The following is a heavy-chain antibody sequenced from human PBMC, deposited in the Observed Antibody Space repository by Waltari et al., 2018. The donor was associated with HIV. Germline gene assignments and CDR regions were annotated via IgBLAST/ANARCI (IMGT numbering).Heavy chain of an antibody. J-gene: IGHJ6*02. CDR1: GFTVRSNH. Sequence: EVQLVESGGGLVQPGGSMILSCARSGFTVRSNHMSWVRQAPGKGLEWVSVIYSGGSTYYADSVKGRFTISRDNSKNTLYLQMNSLRAEDTAVYYCASIAYCGGDCYPRGMDVWGQGTTVTVSS. CDR3: ASIAYCGGDCYPRGMDV. D-gene: IGHD2-21*02. V-gene: IGHV3-66*01. CDR2: IYSGGST.